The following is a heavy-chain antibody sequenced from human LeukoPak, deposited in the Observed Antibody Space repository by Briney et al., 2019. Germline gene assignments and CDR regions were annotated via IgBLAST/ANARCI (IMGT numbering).Heavy chain of an antibody. CDR2: ISGSGGST. J-gene: IGHJ4*02. CDR1: GFTFSSYA. V-gene: IGHV3-23*01. D-gene: IGHD6-13*01. Sequence: GGSLRLSCAASGFTFSSYAMSWVRQAPGKGLEWASAISGSGGSTYYADSVKGRFTISRDNSKNTLYLQMNSLRAEDTAVYYCAKVRGVAAAGQGGLFDYWGQGTLVTVSS. CDR3: AKVRGVAAAGQGGLFDY.